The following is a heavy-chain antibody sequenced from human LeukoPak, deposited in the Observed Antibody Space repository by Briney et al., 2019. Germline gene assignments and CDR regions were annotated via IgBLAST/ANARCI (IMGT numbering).Heavy chain of an antibody. CDR1: GGSISSYY. V-gene: IGHV4-59*08. CDR2: ISYSGST. CDR3: ARWGAVGYCSSTSCSAGVDAFDI. Sequence: SETLSLTCTVSGGSISSYYCSWIRQPPGKGLEWIGYISYSGSTNYNPSLKSRVTISVDTSKNQFSLKLSSVTAADTAVYYCARWGAVGYCSSTSCSAGVDAFDIWGQGTMVTVSS. J-gene: IGHJ3*02. D-gene: IGHD2-2*01.